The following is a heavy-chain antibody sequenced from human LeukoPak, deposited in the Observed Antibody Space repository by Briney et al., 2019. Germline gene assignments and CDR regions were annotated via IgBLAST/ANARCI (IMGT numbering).Heavy chain of an antibody. CDR2: FDPEDGET. CDR3: ATDGSGGLGVVVAAADYYYGMDV. D-gene: IGHD2-15*01. CDR1: GYTLTELS. V-gene: IGHV1-24*01. J-gene: IGHJ6*04. Sequence: GASVKVSCKVSGYTLTELSMHWVRQAPGKGLEWMGGFDPEDGETIYAQRFQGRVTMTEDTSTDTAYMELSSLRSEDTAVYYCATDGSGGLGVVVAAADYYYGMDVWGKGTTVTVSS.